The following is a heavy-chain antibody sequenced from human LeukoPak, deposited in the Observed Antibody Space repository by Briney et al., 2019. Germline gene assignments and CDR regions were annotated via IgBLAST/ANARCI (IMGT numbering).Heavy chain of an antibody. J-gene: IGHJ6*02. V-gene: IGHV4-4*07. D-gene: IGHD6-13*01. CDR1: GGSINSYY. Sequence: SETLSLTCTVSGGSINSYYWSWIRQSAEKGLEWIGHIYTSGRTNYNPSLKSRVTMSVDTSKNQFSLKLSFVTAADTAVYYCARRAANYYGMDVWAKGPRSPSP. CDR3: ARRAANYYGMDV. CDR2: IYTSGRT.